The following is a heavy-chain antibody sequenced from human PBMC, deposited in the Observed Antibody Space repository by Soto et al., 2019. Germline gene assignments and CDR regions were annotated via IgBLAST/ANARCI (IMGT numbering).Heavy chain of an antibody. D-gene: IGHD3-3*01. CDR3: ARCDSTYYDFWSGWTAGNYYYYMDV. J-gene: IGHJ6*03. Sequence: SETLSLTCTVSGGSISSYYWSWIRQPPGKGLEWIGYIYYSGSTNYNPSLKSRVTISVDTSKNQFSLKLSSVTAADTAVYYCARCDSTYYDFWSGWTAGNYYYYMDVWGKGTTVTVSS. V-gene: IGHV4-59*01. CDR1: GGSISSYY. CDR2: IYYSGST.